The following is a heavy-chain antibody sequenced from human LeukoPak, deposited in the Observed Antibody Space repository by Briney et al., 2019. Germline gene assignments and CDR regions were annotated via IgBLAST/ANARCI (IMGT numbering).Heavy chain of an antibody. CDR3: AINPAAGYYYYYGMDV. CDR1: GGSFSGYY. Sequence: PSGTLSLTCAVYGGSFSGYYWSWIRQPPGKGLSGLGEFNLSGSTNYNPSLKSRVTISVATSKNQFSLKLSSVTAADTAVYYCAINPAAGYYYYYGMDVWGQGATVTVSS. V-gene: IGHV4-34*01. J-gene: IGHJ6*02. CDR2: FNLSGST.